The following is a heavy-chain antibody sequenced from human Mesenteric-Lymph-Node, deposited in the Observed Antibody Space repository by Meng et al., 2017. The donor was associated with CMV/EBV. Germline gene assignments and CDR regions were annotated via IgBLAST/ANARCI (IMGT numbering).Heavy chain of an antibody. CDR2: IYPGDSDT. J-gene: IGHJ5*02. V-gene: IGHV5-51*01. CDR1: YSFTSYW. Sequence: YSFTSYWIGWVRQMPGKGLEWMGIIYPGDSDTRYSPSFQGQVTISADKSISTAYLQWSSLKASDTAMYYCARIITMVRGGGPNWFDPWGQGTLVTVSS. D-gene: IGHD3-10*01. CDR3: ARIITMVRGGGPNWFDP.